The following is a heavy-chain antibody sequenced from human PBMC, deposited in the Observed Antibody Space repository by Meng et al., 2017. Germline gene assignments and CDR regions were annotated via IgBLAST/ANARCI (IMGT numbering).Heavy chain of an antibody. CDR2: ISYDGSNK. Sequence: FCAASGFTFSSYAMHWVRQAPGKGLEWLAFISYDGSNKYYADTVTGRFTISKGNSKNTMYRQMISLRAEDTAVYYCEGESLTLFDYWGQGTLVTVSS. CDR1: GFTFSSYA. CDR3: EGESLTLFDY. V-gene: IGHV3-30*04. J-gene: IGHJ4*02.